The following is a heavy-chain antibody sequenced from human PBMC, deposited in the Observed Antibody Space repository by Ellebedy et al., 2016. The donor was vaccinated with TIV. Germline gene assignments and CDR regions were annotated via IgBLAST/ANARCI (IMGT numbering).Heavy chain of an antibody. CDR3: ARGFGAHWSYFDF. D-gene: IGHD3-10*01. CDR2: IIPILRIP. J-gene: IGHJ4*02. Sequence: ASVKVSCKASGDTFSRYAINWVRQAPGQGLEWMGKIIPILRIPNYAQKFKGRVTIIADTSTSTIYMDLSSLRSEDTAVYYCARGFGAHWSYFDFWGQGSLVTVSS. CDR1: GDTFSRYA. V-gene: IGHV1-69*04.